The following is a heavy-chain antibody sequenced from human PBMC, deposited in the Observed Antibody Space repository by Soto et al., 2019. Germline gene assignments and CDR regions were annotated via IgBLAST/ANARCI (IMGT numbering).Heavy chain of an antibody. Sequence: PSETLALTCAVYGDSISSSTYVGGWVRQPPGKGLEWIGSIYYSGSTYYNPSLKSRVTISVDTSKNHFSLKVSSVTAADTAVYYCARHLGEGYFDYWGQGTLVTVSS. V-gene: IGHV4-39*01. J-gene: IGHJ4*02. CDR3: ARHLGEGYFDY. CDR2: IYYSGST. CDR1: GDSISSSTYV.